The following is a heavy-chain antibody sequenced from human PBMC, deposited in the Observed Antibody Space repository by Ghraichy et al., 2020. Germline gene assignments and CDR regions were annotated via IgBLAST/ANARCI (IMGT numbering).Heavy chain of an antibody. J-gene: IGHJ6*02. CDR1: GFTFDDYS. CDR3: AKDSGRGGYYYGMDV. V-gene: IGHV3-43*01. CDR2: ISRKGGST. D-gene: IGHD1-26*01. Sequence: LSLTCAASGFTFDDYSMHWVRQAPGKGLEWVSLISRKGGSTYYADSVKGRFTISRDNSKNSLYLQMNSLRTEDTALYYCAKDSGRGGYYYGMDVWGHGTTVTVSS.